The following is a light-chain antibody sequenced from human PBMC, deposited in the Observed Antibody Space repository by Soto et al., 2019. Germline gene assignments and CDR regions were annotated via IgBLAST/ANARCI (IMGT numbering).Light chain of an antibody. CDR2: GAS. CDR3: QSYHSAPFT. Sequence: DIQMTQSPSSLSASVGDKVTITCRATQGIANYLAWYQQKPGKAPKLLIYGASTLQSGVPSRFSGIGSGTDFTLTISSLQAEDVAAYYCQSYHSAPFTFGPGTSEDIK. J-gene: IGKJ3*01. V-gene: IGKV1-27*01. CDR1: QGIANY.